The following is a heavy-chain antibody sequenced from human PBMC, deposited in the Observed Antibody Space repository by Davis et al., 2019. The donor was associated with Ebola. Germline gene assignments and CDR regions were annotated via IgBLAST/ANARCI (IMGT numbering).Heavy chain of an antibody. V-gene: IGHV3-23*01. CDR1: GFTFSSYA. CDR2: ITSSGGST. J-gene: IGHJ6*04. D-gene: IGHD6-19*01. Sequence: GGSLRLSCAASGFTFSSYAMTWARQVPGKGLEWVSAITSSGGSTYYGDSVKGRFTISSDNSKNTLYLQMNSLRVDDTAVYYCAKGGSGWPSDYSYGLGVWGKGTTVTVSS. CDR3: AKGGSGWPSDYSYGLGV.